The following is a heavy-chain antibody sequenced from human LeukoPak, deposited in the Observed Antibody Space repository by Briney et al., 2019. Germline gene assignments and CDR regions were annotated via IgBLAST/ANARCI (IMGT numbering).Heavy chain of an antibody. J-gene: IGHJ6*03. CDR2: IYTSGST. V-gene: IGHV4-61*02. Sequence: SETLSLTCTVSGGSINSGSYYWSRIRQPARKGLEWIGRIYTSGSTNYNPSLKSRVTISMDTSKNQFSLKLTSVTAADTAVYYCATGDYFYYYYYYMDVWGKGTTVTVSS. CDR3: ATGDYFYYYYYYMDV. CDR1: GGSINSGSYY. D-gene: IGHD2/OR15-2a*01.